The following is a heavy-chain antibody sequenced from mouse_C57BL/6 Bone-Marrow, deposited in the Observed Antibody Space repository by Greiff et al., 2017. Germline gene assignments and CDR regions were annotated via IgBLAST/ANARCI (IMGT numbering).Heavy chain of an antibody. Sequence: VQGVESGAELMKPGASVKLSCKATGYTFTGYWIEWVKQRPGHGLEWIGEILPGSGSTNYNEKFKGKATFTADTSSNTAYMQLSSLTTEDSAIYYCARQGYDGYYAYYAMDYWGQGTSVTVSS. J-gene: IGHJ4*01. CDR3: ARQGYDGYYAYYAMDY. CDR1: GYTFTGYW. V-gene: IGHV1-9*01. D-gene: IGHD2-3*01. CDR2: ILPGSGST.